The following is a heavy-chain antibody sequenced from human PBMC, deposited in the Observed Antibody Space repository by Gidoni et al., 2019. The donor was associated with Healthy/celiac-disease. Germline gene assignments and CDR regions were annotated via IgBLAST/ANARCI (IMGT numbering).Heavy chain of an antibody. D-gene: IGHD1-26*01. V-gene: IGHV3-23*01. CDR3: AKDPGRYIGSYHDY. CDR1: GFTFGSYA. CDR2: ISGSGGST. J-gene: IGHJ4*02. Sequence: EVQLLGSGGGLEQPGGPLRLSGEASGFTFGSYALSWVRQAPGKGLEWVSAISGSGGSTYYADSVKGRFTISRDNSKNTLYLQMNSLRAEDTAVYYCAKDPGRYIGSYHDYWGQGTLVTVSS.